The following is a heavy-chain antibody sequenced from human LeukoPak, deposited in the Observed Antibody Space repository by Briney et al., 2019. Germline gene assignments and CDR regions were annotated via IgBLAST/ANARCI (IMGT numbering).Heavy chain of an antibody. CDR1: GGSISSGGSY. Sequence: SETLSLTCTVSGGSISSGGSYWTWIRQHPGKGLEWIGYMYYSGSPYYNPSLRSRLTISVDTSKNQFSLKLSSVTAADTAVYYCARAVVAATWSYYYYYYMDVWGKGTTVTVSS. J-gene: IGHJ6*03. CDR2: MYYSGSP. V-gene: IGHV4-31*03. CDR3: ARAVVAATWSYYYYYYMDV. D-gene: IGHD2-15*01.